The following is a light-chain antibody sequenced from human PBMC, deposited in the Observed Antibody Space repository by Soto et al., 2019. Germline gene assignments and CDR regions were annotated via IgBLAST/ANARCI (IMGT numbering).Light chain of an antibody. V-gene: IGLV2-14*01. CDR3: SSYTSSNSVV. CDR2: ELS. J-gene: IGLJ2*01. CDR1: SSEIGGSNS. Sequence: QSALTQPASVSGSPGQSITISCTGTSSEIGGSNSVSWYQHHPGKAPKLMIYELSNRPSGVSSRFSGSKSGNTASLTISGLQAEDEADYYCSSYTSSNSVVFGGGTQL.